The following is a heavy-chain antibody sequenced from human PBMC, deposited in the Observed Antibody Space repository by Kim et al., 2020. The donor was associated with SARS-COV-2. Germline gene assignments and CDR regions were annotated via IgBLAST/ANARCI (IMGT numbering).Heavy chain of an antibody. CDR1: GYTFTSYG. CDR2: ISAYNGNT. D-gene: IGHD3-9*01. Sequence: ASVKVSCKASGYTFTSYGISWVRQAPGQGLEWMGWISAYNGNTNYAQKLQGRVTMTTDTSTSTAYMELRSLRSDDTAVYYCARSPTPNYYDILTGRSAYYYYGMDVWGQGTTVTVSS. J-gene: IGHJ6*02. V-gene: IGHV1-18*01. CDR3: ARSPTPNYYDILTGRSAYYYYGMDV.